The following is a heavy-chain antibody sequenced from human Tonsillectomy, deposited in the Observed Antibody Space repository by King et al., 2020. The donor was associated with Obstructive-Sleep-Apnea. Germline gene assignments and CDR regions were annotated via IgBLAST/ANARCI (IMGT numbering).Heavy chain of an antibody. CDR3: AKDSTMVRGGIMEY. CDR2: ISWNSGSI. D-gene: IGHD3-10*01. J-gene: IGHJ4*02. Sequence: VQLVESGGGLVQPGRSLRLSCAASGFTFNDYAMHWVRQAPGKGLEWVSLISWNSGSIGYADSVKGRFTISRDNAKNSLYLQMNSLRPEDTAIYYCAKDSTMVRGGIMEYWGQGTLVTVSS. CDR1: GFTFNDYA. V-gene: IGHV3-9*01.